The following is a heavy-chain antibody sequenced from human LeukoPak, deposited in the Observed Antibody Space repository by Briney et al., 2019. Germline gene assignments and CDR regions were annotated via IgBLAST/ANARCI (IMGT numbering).Heavy chain of an antibody. CDR2: ISGSGGST. D-gene: IGHD3-10*01. Sequence: GGSLRLSCAASGFTLSSYAMSWVRQAPGKGLEWVSAISGSGGSTYYADSVKGRFTISRDNSKNTLYLQMNSLRAEDTAVYYCAKAYYGSGSYYNTFDYWGQGTLVTVSS. CDR1: GFTLSSYA. J-gene: IGHJ4*02. CDR3: AKAYYGSGSYYNTFDY. V-gene: IGHV3-23*01.